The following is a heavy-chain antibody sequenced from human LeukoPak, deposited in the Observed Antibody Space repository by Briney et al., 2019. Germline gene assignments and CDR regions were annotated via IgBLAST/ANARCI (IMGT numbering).Heavy chain of an antibody. J-gene: IGHJ4*02. D-gene: IGHD5-18*01. CDR1: GYTFTSYG. Sequence: SVNVSCKASGYTFTSYGISWVRQAPGQGLEWMGGIIPIFGTANYAQKFQGRVTITADESTSTAYMELSSLRSEDTAVYYCARSQEGYSYGRIDYWGQGTLVTVSS. CDR2: IIPIFGTA. V-gene: IGHV1-69*13. CDR3: ARSQEGYSYGRIDY.